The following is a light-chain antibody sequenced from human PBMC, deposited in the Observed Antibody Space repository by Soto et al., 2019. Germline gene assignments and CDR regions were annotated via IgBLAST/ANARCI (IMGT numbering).Light chain of an antibody. Sequence: DIPMTQSPSTLSASVGDRVTISCRASQSINNRLGWYQQKLGKAPKLLIYQTSSLESGVPSRFSGSGSGTEFILTISSLQPDDFATYYCQQYLTLGWTFGQGTKVEIK. CDR3: QQYLTLGWT. V-gene: IGKV1-5*03. CDR2: QTS. J-gene: IGKJ1*01. CDR1: QSINNR.